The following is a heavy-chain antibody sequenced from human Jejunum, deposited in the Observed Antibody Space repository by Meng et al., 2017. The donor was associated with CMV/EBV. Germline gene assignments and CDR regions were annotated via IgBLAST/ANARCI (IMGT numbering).Heavy chain of an antibody. J-gene: IGHJ4*02. D-gene: IGHD3-3*02. Sequence: SCQASGYAFSSYWIAWVRQRPGKGLEWMGIIYPGDSEARSSPSFQGQVILSADKTINTAYLQWHSLQASDTATYYCARRNFGAGTYDYWGQGTLVTVSS. CDR2: IYPGDSEA. CDR3: ARRNFGAGTYDY. CDR1: GYAFSSYW. V-gene: IGHV5-51*01.